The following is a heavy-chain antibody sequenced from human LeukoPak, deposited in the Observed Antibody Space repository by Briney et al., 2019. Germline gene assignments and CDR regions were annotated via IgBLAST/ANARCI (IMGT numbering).Heavy chain of an antibody. D-gene: IGHD3-10*01. CDR2: IYPGDSDT. CDR1: GYSFTSYW. V-gene: IGHV5-51*01. J-gene: IGHJ4*02. Sequence: GESLKISCKGSGYSFTSYWIGWARQMPGKGLEWMGIIYPGDSDTRYSPSFQGQVTISADKSISTAYLQWSSLKASDTAMYYCARGGSTMVTPYYFDYWGQGTLVTVSS. CDR3: ARGGSTMVTPYYFDY.